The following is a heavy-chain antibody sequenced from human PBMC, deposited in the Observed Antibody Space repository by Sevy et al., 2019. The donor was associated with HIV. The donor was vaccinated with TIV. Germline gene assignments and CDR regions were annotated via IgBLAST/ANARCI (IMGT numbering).Heavy chain of an antibody. CDR3: VKCGSESCSSTSALAY. V-gene: IGHV3-21*06. Sequence: GGSLRLSCAASGFTFSPYSMNWVRQAPGKGLEWVSSISGTGTTIYYADSVKGRFTISRDNAKNSLYLQMNSLSAEDTDVTYFVKCGSESCSSTSALAYWGQGTLVTVSS. CDR2: ISGTGTTI. D-gene: IGHD2-2*01. CDR1: GFTFSPYS. J-gene: IGHJ4*02.